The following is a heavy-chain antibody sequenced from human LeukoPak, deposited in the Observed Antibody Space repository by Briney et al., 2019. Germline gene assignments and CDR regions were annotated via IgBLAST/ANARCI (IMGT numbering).Heavy chain of an antibody. V-gene: IGHV3-43*02. CDR3: ATIAVAGKNFDY. D-gene: IGHD6-19*01. CDR1: GFTFSSYG. CDR2: ISGDGGST. Sequence: GRSLRLSCAASGFTFSSYGMHWVRQAPGKGLEWVSLISGDGGSTYYADSVKGRFTISRDNSKNSLYLQMNSLRTEDTALYYCATIAVAGKNFDYWGQGTLVTVSS. J-gene: IGHJ4*02.